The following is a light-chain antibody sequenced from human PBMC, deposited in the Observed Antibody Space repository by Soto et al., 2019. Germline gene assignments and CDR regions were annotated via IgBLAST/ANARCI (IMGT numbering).Light chain of an antibody. Sequence: DIQMTQSPSTLSASVGDRVTITCRASQSISSWLAWYQQKPVNAPKLLIYKAFSLESGVQSRFSASGSGTEFTFPIRGLQTDDFATYYRQQYYTYPSWTFGQGPQVEIK. CDR3: QQYYTYPSWT. J-gene: IGKJ1*01. CDR1: QSISSW. V-gene: IGKV1-5*03. CDR2: KAF.